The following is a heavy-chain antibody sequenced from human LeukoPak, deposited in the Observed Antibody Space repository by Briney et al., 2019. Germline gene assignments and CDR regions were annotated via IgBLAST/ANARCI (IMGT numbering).Heavy chain of an antibody. Sequence: GSLRLSCAASGFTFSSYAMSWIRQPPGKGLEWIGYIYYSGSTNYNPSLESRVTISVDTSKNQFSLKLSSVTAADTAVYYCASWARRGFDYWGQGTLVTVSS. J-gene: IGHJ4*02. D-gene: IGHD3-10*01. CDR1: GFTFSSYA. CDR3: ASWARRGFDY. CDR2: IYYSGST. V-gene: IGHV4-59*01.